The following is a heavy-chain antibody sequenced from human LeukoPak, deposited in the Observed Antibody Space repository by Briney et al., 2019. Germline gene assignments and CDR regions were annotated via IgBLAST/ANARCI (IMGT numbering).Heavy chain of an antibody. Sequence: PGGSLRLSCAASGFTFSSYAMTWVRQAPGKGLEWVSVIGRYGGDIHYADSVEGRFTISRDNSKNTLYLQMNSLRVEDTAIYYCAKYAPPTTVVTRFFDSWGKGTLVTVS. V-gene: IGHV3-23*01. CDR2: IGRYGGDI. CDR3: AKYAPPTTVVTRFFDS. J-gene: IGHJ4*02. CDR1: GFTFSSYA. D-gene: IGHD4-23*01.